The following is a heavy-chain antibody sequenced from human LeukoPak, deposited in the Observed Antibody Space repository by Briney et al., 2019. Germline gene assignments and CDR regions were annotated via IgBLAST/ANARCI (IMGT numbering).Heavy chain of an antibody. V-gene: IGHV3-7*01. CDR1: GFIFNDYW. D-gene: IGHD2-8*01. J-gene: IGHJ4*02. Sequence: GGSLRLSXAASGFIFNDYWMSWVRQTPNKGLEWVANINEVGSEIYYLDSVKGRFTISRDNAKNSLYLQMNSLRAEDTAVYYCATGVYYFDNWGQGTLVTVSS. CDR3: ATGVYYFDN. CDR2: INEVGSEI.